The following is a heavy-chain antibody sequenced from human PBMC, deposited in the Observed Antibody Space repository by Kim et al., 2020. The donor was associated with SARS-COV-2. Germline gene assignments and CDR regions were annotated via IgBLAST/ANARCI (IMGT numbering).Heavy chain of an antibody. D-gene: IGHD6-13*01. J-gene: IGHJ4*02. Sequence: YDNPSLKSRVTISVDTSKSQFSLKLSSVTAADTAVYYCASYSSSWRYFDYWGQGTLVTVSS. CDR3: ASYSSSWRYFDY. V-gene: IGHV4-39*01.